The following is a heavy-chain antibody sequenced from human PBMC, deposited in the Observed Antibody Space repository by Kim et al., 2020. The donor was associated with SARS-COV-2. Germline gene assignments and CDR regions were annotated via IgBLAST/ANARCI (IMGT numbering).Heavy chain of an antibody. V-gene: IGHV1-8*01. D-gene: IGHD2-15*01. J-gene: IGHJ4*02. CDR3: ARREGGYCSGGSCV. Sequence: AQKFQGRVTMTRNNSISTAYMELSSLRSEDTAVYYCARREGGYCSGGSCVWGQGTLVTVSS.